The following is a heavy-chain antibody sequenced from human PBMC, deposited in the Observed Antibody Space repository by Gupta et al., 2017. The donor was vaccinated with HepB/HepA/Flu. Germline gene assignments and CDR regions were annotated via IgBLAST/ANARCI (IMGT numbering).Heavy chain of an antibody. CDR1: GYSFTSYW. CDR3: ARLHDCSSTSCYGEVFDY. J-gene: IGHJ4*02. V-gene: IGHV5-51*01. D-gene: IGHD2-2*01. Sequence: EVQLVQSGVEVKKPGESLKISCKGSGYSFTSYWIGWVRQMPGKGLEWMGISYPGDSDTRYSASFQGQGTISADKSISTADLQWSSLKASETAMYDCARLHDCSSTSCYGEVFDYWGQGTLVTVSS. CDR2: SYPGDSDT.